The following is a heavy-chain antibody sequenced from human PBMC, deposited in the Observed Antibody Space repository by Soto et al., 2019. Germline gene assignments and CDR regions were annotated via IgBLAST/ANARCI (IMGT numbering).Heavy chain of an antibody. CDR1: GFTVSSNY. J-gene: IGHJ6*02. D-gene: IGHD2-2*02. Sequence: EVQLVESGGGLIQPGGSLRLSCAASGFTVSSNYMSWVRQAPGKGLEWVSVIYSGGSTYYADSVKGRFTISRDNSKNTLYLQMISLRAEDTAVYYCTHLYPYYYGMDVWGQGTTVTVSS. V-gene: IGHV3-53*01. CDR2: IYSGGST. CDR3: THLYPYYYGMDV.